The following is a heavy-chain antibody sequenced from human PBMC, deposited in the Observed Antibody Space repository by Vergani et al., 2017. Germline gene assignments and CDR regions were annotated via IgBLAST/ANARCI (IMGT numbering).Heavy chain of an antibody. CDR2: ISSSSSYI. D-gene: IGHD5-18*01. CDR1: GFTFSSYS. J-gene: IGHJ6*02. Sequence: EVQLVESGGGLVQPGGSLRLSCAASGFTFSSYSMNWVRQAPGKGLEWVSSISSSSSYIYYADSVKGRFTISRDNAKNSLYLQMNSLRAEDTAVYYCARDADTAMVLNYYYGRDVWGQGTTVTVSS. V-gene: IGHV3-21*01. CDR3: ARDADTAMVLNYYYGRDV.